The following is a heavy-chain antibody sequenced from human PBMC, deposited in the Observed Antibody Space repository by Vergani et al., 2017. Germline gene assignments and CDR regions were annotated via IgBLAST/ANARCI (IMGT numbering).Heavy chain of an antibody. CDR1: GDSFNTYS. D-gene: IGHD3-10*01. CDR3: ARQRVSRGVISYWFDT. CDR2: VNPMFGTS. Sequence: VQLVQSGAEVKKPGSSVQLSCKAFGDSFNTYSLNWVRQAPGQGLEWMGRVNPMFGTSNYAQKFKGRVTINADESTATAHMNLASLTSDDTAVYYCARQRVSRGVISYWFDTWGLGTLVTVSS. J-gene: IGHJ5*02. V-gene: IGHV1-69*13.